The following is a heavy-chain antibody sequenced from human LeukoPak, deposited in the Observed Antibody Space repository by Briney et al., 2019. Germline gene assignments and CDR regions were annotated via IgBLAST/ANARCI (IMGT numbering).Heavy chain of an antibody. V-gene: IGHV4-39*07. CDR2: IYHSGHT. J-gene: IGHJ4*02. CDR1: GGSVSRSPYY. CDR3: ASNPVAVAGTTDY. Sequence: PSETLSLTCTVSGGSVSRSPYYWGWIRQPPGKGLEWIGSIYHSGHTYYNPSLKSRVTISVDTANNQFSLKLISVTAADTAIYYCASNPVAVAGTTDYWGQGTLVTVSS. D-gene: IGHD6-19*01.